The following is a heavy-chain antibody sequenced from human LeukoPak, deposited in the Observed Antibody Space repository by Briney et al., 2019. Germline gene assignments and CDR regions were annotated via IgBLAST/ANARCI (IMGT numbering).Heavy chain of an antibody. CDR2: IKTDGSST. CDR3: ARDFMYSISCAGC. Sequence: GGSLRLSCAASGFTFSSYWMHWVRQVPGKGLIWVSRIKTDGSSTSYADSVKGRFTISRDNAKNTLYLQMNSLRVEDTAVYYCARDFMYSISCAGCWGQGTLVTVSS. J-gene: IGHJ4*02. D-gene: IGHD6-13*01. CDR1: GFTFSSYW. V-gene: IGHV3-74*01.